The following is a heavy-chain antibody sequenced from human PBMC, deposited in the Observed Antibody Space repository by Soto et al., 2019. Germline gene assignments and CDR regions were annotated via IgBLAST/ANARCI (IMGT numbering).Heavy chain of an antibody. D-gene: IGHD2-2*01. CDR1: GFTFSSYA. V-gene: IGHV3-23*01. CDR2: ISGSGGST. Sequence: EVQLLGSGGGLVQPGGSLRLSCAASGFTFSSYAMSWVRQAPGKGLEWVSVISGSGGSTYYADSVKGRFTISRDNSKNTLYLQMNSLRAEDTAVYYCAKWRIVVVPAAGDFDYWGQGTLVTVSS. J-gene: IGHJ4*02. CDR3: AKWRIVVVPAAGDFDY.